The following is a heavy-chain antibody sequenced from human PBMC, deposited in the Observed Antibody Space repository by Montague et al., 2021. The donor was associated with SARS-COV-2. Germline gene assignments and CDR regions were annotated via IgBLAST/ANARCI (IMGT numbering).Heavy chain of an antibody. CDR3: ASSYDSTGHVGY. CDR1: GGSISSYY. J-gene: IGHJ4*02. CDR2: IYYSGST. V-gene: IGHV4-59*08. D-gene: IGHD3-22*01. Sequence: SETLSLTCTVSGGSISSYYWSWIRQPPGKGLEWIGYIYYSGSTNYNPSLKSRVTISVNTSKNQFSLKLSSVTAADTAVYYCASSYDSTGHVGYWGQGTLVTVSS.